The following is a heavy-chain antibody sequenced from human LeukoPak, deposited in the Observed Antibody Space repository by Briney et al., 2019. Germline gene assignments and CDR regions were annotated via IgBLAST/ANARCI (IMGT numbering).Heavy chain of an antibody. CDR3: ARDVFSDSSGYYSHFFDY. D-gene: IGHD3-22*01. CDR1: GYTFTSYG. J-gene: IGHJ4*02. CDR2: ISAYNVNT. V-gene: IGHV1-18*01. Sequence: GASVKVSCKASGYTFTSYGISWVRQAPGQGLEWMGWISAYNVNTDYAQKLQGRVTMTTDTSTSTAYMELRSLRSGDTAVYFCARDVFSDSSGYYSHFFDYWGQGTLVTVSS.